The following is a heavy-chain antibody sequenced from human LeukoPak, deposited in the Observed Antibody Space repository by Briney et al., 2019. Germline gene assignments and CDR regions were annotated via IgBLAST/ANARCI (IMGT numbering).Heavy chain of an antibody. CDR1: GFTFSSYG. CDR2: IWYDGSNK. CDR3: ARTLSGYNDAFDI. D-gene: IGHD3-22*01. J-gene: IGHJ3*02. Sequence: GRSLRLSCAASGFTFSSYGMHWVRQAPGKGLEWVAVIWYDGSNKYYADSVKGRFTISRDNSKNTLYLQMNSLRAEDTAVYYCARTLSGYNDAFDIWGQGTMVTVSS. V-gene: IGHV3-33*01.